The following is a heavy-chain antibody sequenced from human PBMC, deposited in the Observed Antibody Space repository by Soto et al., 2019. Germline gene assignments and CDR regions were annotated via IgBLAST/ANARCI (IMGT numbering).Heavy chain of an antibody. J-gene: IGHJ4*02. CDR2: IGTAGDT. D-gene: IGHD2-15*01. Sequence: GGSLRLSCAASGFTFSSYDMHWVRQATGKGLEWVSAIGTAGDTYYPGSVKGRFTISRENAKNALYLQMNSLRAEDTAVYYCARGRYCSGGSCLFGGPGPRLGIDYWGQGTLVTVSS. CDR3: ARGRYCSGGSCLFGGPGPRLGIDY. CDR1: GFTFSSYD. V-gene: IGHV3-13*01.